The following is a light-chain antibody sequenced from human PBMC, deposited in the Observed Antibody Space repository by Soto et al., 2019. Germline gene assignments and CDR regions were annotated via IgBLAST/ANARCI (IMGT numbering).Light chain of an antibody. J-gene: IGKJ2*01. CDR2: GAS. V-gene: IGKV3-20*01. CDR3: HQYGSSRHT. CDR1: QSVSSTY. Sequence: EIVLTQSPGTLSLSPGERATLSCRASQSVSSTYLAWYHHKPGQAPRLLIYGASSRAAGIPDRFSGSGSGTDFTLTISRLEPEDFAVYYCHQYGSSRHTFGQGTKVDIK.